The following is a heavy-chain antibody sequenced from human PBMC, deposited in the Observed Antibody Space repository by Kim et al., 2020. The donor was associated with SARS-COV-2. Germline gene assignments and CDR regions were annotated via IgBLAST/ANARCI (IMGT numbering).Heavy chain of an antibody. CDR3: AGHEKSSWSFDY. J-gene: IGHJ4*02. V-gene: IGHV5-10-1*01. Sequence: NYSPSFQGHVAISADKSISTAYLQWSSLKASDTAMYYCAGHEKSSWSFDYWGQGTLVTVSS. D-gene: IGHD6-13*01.